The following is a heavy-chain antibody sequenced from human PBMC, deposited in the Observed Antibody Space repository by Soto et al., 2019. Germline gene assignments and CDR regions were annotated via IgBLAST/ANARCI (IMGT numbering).Heavy chain of an antibody. CDR3: ARLSEFDYDILTGYYKRGYYMDV. CDR1: GGSISSSSYY. Sequence: SETLSLTCTVSGGSISSSSYYWGWIRQPPGKGLEWIGSIYYSGSTYYNPSLKSRVTISVDTSKNQFSLKLSSVTAADTAVYYCARLSEFDYDILTGYYKRGYYMDVWGKGTTVTVSS. D-gene: IGHD3-9*01. J-gene: IGHJ6*03. V-gene: IGHV4-39*01. CDR2: IYYSGST.